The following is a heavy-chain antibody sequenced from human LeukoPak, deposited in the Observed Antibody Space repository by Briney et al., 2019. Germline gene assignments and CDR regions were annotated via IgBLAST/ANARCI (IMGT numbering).Heavy chain of an antibody. V-gene: IGHV1-18*01. CDR3: ARAGTYGSGSYIDYYYDMDV. CDR2: ISAYNGNT. CDR1: GYTFTSYG. Sequence: ASVKVSCKASGYTFTSYGISWVRQAPGQGLEWMGWISAYNGNTNYAQKLQGRVTMTTDTSTSTAYMELRSLRSDNTAVYYCARAGTYGSGSYIDYYYDMDVWGQGTTVTVSS. D-gene: IGHD3-10*01. J-gene: IGHJ6*02.